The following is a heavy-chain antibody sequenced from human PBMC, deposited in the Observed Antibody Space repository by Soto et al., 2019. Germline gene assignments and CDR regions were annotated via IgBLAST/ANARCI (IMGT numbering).Heavy chain of an antibody. Sequence: QITLKESGPTLVKPTQTLTLTCTFSGFSLSTSGVGVGWIRQPPGKALEWLALIYWDDDKRYSPSLKSRLTITKDTSKNQVFLTMTNMDPVDTATYYCAHRRSRVGAAADDYYYMDVWGKGTTVTVSS. V-gene: IGHV2-5*02. CDR3: AHRRSRVGAAADDYYYMDV. CDR2: IYWDDDK. J-gene: IGHJ6*03. D-gene: IGHD6-13*01. CDR1: GFSLSTSGVG.